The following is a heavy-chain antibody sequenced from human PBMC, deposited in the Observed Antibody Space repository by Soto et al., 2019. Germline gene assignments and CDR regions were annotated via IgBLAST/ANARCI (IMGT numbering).Heavy chain of an antibody. D-gene: IGHD2-2*01. J-gene: IGHJ4*02. Sequence: ASVKVSCKASGYTFASYAISWMRQAPGQGLEWMGWISAYNGNTNYAQKLQGRVTMTTDTSTSTAYMEVRSLRPDDTAVYYCASSLGYCTSTSCYPSDYWGQGTLVTVSS. V-gene: IGHV1-18*01. CDR3: ASSLGYCTSTSCYPSDY. CDR2: ISAYNGNT. CDR1: GYTFASYA.